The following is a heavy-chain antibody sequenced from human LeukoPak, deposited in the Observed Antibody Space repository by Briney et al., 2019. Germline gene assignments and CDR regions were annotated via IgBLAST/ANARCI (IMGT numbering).Heavy chain of an antibody. CDR3: ARAVSSGYDPFDY. Sequence: PGGSLRLSCAASGFTFNRYRLHWVRQAPGKGLEWVAVISYDGRYQFYADSVKGRFTVSRDNSKNTLSLQMNSLRAEDTAVYHCARAVSSGYDPFDYWGQGTLVTVSS. J-gene: IGHJ4*02. V-gene: IGHV3-30*04. CDR2: ISYDGRYQ. CDR1: GFTFNRYR. D-gene: IGHD3-22*01.